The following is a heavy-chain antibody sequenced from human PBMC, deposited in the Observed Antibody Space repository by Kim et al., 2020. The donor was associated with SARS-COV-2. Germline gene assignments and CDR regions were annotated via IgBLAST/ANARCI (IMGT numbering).Heavy chain of an antibody. V-gene: IGHV3-23*01. D-gene: IGHD3-22*01. CDR2: ISGSGGST. CDR1: GFTFSSYA. J-gene: IGHJ1*01. CDR3: AKVDDSSGYYQYFQH. Sequence: GGSLRLSCAASGFTFSSYAMSWVRQAPGKGLEWVSAISGSGGSTYYADSVKGPFTISRDNSKNTLYLQMNSLRAEDTAVYYCAKVDDSSGYYQYFQHWGQGTLVTVSS.